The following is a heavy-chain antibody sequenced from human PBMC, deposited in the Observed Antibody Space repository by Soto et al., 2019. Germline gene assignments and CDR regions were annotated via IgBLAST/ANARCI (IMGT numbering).Heavy chain of an antibody. CDR2: INAEGNT. D-gene: IGHD2-21*02. V-gene: IGHV3-74*01. CDR1: GFNFSPYW. J-gene: IGHJ5*02. Sequence: EAQLVESGGGLVQPGGSLRLSCAASGFNFSPYWMHWVRQTPGKGLVWVSRINAEGNTIYADSVKGRFTISRDNAKNMLYLQMTTIRAEDTAVYFCARGSNTAFDPWGQGTLVTVSS. CDR3: ARGSNTAFDP.